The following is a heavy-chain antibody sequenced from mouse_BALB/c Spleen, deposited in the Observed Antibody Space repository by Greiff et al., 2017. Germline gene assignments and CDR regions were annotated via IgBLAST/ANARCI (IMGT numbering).Heavy chain of an antibody. CDR2: ISTYYGDA. D-gene: IGHD1-1*01. CDR1: GYTFTDYA. V-gene: IGHV1S137*01. CDR3: ARGAYGSSYAMDY. J-gene: IGHJ4*01. Sequence: VQLHQSGAELVRPGVSVKISCKGSGYTFTDYAMHWVKQSHAKSLEWIGVISTYYGDASYNQKFKGKATMTVDKSSSTAYMELARLTSEDSAIYYCARGAYGSSYAMDYWGQGTSVTVSS.